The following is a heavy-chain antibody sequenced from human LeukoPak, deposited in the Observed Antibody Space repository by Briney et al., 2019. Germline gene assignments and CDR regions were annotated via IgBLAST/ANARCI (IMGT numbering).Heavy chain of an antibody. J-gene: IGHJ4*02. Sequence: GGSLRLSCAASGFTFSTYSMNWVRQAPGKGLEWISYISSSTTNIFYADSVKGRFTISRDNAKNSLYLQMNSLRDEDTAVYYCARPPSGIALYYFDYWGQGTLVTVSS. CDR2: ISSSTTNI. V-gene: IGHV3-48*02. CDR3: ARPPSGIALYYFDY. D-gene: IGHD6-13*01. CDR1: GFTFSTYS.